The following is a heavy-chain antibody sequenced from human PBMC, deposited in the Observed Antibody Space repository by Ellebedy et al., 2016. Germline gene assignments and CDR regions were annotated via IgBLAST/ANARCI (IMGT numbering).Heavy chain of an antibody. Sequence: SETLSLTXTVSGGTISSDYWSWIRQPPGKGLEWIGYIYYSGSTNYNPSLKSRVTISVDTSKSQFSLNLSSVTAADTAVYYCARRSYYGSGSYYNDWYFDLWGRGTLITVSS. V-gene: IGHV4-59*08. J-gene: IGHJ2*01. D-gene: IGHD3-10*01. CDR2: IYYSGST. CDR3: ARRSYYGSGSYYNDWYFDL. CDR1: GGTISSDY.